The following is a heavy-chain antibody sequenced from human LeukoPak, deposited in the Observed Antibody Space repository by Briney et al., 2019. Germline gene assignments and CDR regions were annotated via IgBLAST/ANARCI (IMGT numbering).Heavy chain of an antibody. Sequence: GRSLRLSCAASGFTFDDYAMHWVRQAPGKGLEWVSGISWNSGSIGYADSVKGRFTISRDNAKNSLYLQMNSLRAEDTALYYCAKAGGSYYGWDYWGQGTLVTVSS. J-gene: IGHJ4*02. V-gene: IGHV3-9*01. CDR1: GFTFDDYA. CDR3: AKAGGSYYGWDY. CDR2: ISWNSGSI. D-gene: IGHD1-26*01.